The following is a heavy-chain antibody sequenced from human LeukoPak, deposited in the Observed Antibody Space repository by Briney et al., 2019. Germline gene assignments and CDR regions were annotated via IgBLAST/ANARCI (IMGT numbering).Heavy chain of an antibody. V-gene: IGHV4-30-2*01. D-gene: IGHD4-11*01. J-gene: IGHJ4*02. Sequence: SETLSLTCAVSGGSISSGGYSWSWIRQPPGKGLEWIGYIYRSGSTYYNPSLKSRVTISVDRSKNQFSLKLSSVTAADTAVYYCATGNDYSNSFDYWGQGTLVTVSS. CDR2: IYRSGST. CDR3: ATGNDYSNSFDY. CDR1: GGSISSGGYS.